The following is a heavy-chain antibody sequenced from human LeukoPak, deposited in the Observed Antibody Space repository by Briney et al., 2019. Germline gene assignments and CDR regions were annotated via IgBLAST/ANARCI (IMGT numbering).Heavy chain of an antibody. V-gene: IGHV3-30*19. CDR1: GFTFSSYG. Sequence: GGSLRLSCAASGFTFSSYGMHWVRQAPGKGLEWVAVISYDGSNKYYADSVKGRFTISRDNSKNTLYLQMNSLRAEDTAVYYCARAGISSSAEYFQHWGQGTLVTVSS. D-gene: IGHD6-6*01. CDR2: ISYDGSNK. J-gene: IGHJ1*01. CDR3: ARAGISSSAEYFQH.